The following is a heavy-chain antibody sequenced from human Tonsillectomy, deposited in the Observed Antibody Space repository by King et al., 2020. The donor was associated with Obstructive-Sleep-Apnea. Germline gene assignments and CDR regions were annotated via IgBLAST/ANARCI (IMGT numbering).Heavy chain of an antibody. CDR1: GGSFSGYY. J-gene: IGHJ5*02. CDR2: INHSGST. D-gene: IGHD3-22*01. Sequence: QVQLQQWGAGLLKPSETLSLTCAVYGGSFSGYYWSWIRQPPGKGLEWIGEINHSGSTNYNPSLKSRVTISVDTSKTQFSLKLSSVTAADTAVYYCARGEDYYDSSGYHRWGQGTLVTVSS. CDR3: ARGEDYYDSSGYHR. V-gene: IGHV4-34*01.